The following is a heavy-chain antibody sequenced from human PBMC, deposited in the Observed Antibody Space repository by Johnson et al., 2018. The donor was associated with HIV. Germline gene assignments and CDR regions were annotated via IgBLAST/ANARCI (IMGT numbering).Heavy chain of an antibody. CDR1: GFTFSTYG. Sequence: QVQLVESGGGVVQPGRSLRLSCVASGFTFSTYGMHWVRQAPGKGLEWVAVISYDGSNKYYADSVKGRFTISRDNAKNSLYLQMNSLRAEDTAVYYCARSWAYYYALTDAFDIWGQGTMVTVSS. V-gene: IGHV3-30*19. CDR2: ISYDGSNK. CDR3: ARSWAYYYALTDAFDI. J-gene: IGHJ3*02. D-gene: IGHD3-10*01.